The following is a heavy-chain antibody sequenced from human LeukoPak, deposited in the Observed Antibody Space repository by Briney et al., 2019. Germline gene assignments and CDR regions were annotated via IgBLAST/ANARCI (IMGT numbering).Heavy chain of an antibody. CDR1: GFTFSSYA. D-gene: IGHD5-18*01. V-gene: IGHV3-23*01. Sequence: GGSLRLSCAASGFTFSSYAMSWVRQAPGKGLEWVSTLSGSGGSTYYADSVKGRFTISRDNSKNTLYLQMNSLRAEDTAVYYCAKESGYSYGYTYYYYGLDVWGQGTTVTVSS. CDR3: AKESGYSYGYTYYYYGLDV. J-gene: IGHJ6*02. CDR2: LSGSGGST.